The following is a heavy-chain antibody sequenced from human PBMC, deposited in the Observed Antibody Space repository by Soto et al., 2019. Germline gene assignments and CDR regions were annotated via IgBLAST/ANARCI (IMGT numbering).Heavy chain of an antibody. J-gene: IGHJ5*02. Sequence: QVQLVQYGAEVKKPGASVKVSCKASGYTFTGYYMHWVRQSPGQGLEWMGWINPNSGGTNYAQKFQGRGTMTRDTAISTAYMELSRLRSDDTAVYYCARGTYGSGAWFDPWGQGTLVTVSS. V-gene: IGHV1-2*02. D-gene: IGHD3-10*01. CDR2: INPNSGGT. CDR3: ARGTYGSGAWFDP. CDR1: GYTFTGYY.